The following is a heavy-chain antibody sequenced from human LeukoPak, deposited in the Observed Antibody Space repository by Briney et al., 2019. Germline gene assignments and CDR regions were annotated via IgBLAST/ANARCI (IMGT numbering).Heavy chain of an antibody. CDR2: ISYDVSNK. CDR1: GFTLSNYA. CDR3: ARSYSSSWFPVDY. V-gene: IGHV3-30-3*01. D-gene: IGHD6-13*01. Sequence: QAGGSLRLFCAASGFTLSNYAMHWVRQAAGKGREWVAIISYDVSNKYYAESGTGRSSISRDNSENTLYLQMNSLRAEDTAVYYCARSYSSSWFPVDYWGQGPLVT. J-gene: IGHJ4*02.